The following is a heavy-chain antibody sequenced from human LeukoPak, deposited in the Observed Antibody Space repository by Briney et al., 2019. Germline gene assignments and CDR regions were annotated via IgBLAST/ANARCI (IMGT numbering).Heavy chain of an antibody. CDR1: GFSFSGYW. Sequence: PGRSLRLSCAPSGFSFSGYWVHWVRQAPGKGLVWVSRMIGDGSFTNYADSVKGRFTISRDNAKDTLYLQLNSLRAEDTGVYYCTRDPGRNWFDPWGQGTLVTVSS. CDR2: MIGDGSFT. CDR3: TRDPGRNWFDP. D-gene: IGHD1-26*01. V-gene: IGHV3-74*01. J-gene: IGHJ5*02.